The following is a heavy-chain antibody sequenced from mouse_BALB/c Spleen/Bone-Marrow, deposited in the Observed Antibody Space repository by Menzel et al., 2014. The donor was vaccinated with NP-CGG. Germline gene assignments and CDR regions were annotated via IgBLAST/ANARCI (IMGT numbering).Heavy chain of an antibody. D-gene: IGHD1-1*01. Sequence: VQLQQSGAELAKPGASVKMSCKASGYTFTTYWMHWVKQRPGQGLEWIGYINPSTGYTEYNQKFKDKAILTADKSSSTAYMQLSSLTSEDSAVYYCARVPITTVPYYFDGWGAGTTVTVSS. J-gene: IGHJ1*01. CDR1: GYTFTTYW. CDR2: INPSTGYT. V-gene: IGHV1-7*01. CDR3: ARVPITTVPYYFDG.